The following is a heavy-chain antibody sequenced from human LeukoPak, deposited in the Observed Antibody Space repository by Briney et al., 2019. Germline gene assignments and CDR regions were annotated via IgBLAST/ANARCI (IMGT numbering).Heavy chain of an antibody. V-gene: IGHV3-66*01. CDR2: LHPGGDT. Sequence: GGSLRLSCAASGFTFSSYAMSWVRQAPGKGLEWVSVLHPGGDTHYADSVKGRFTISRDNSKNMLNLQMDSLRAEDTAVYYCARWGGHVDYWGQGTLVTVSS. CDR1: GFTFSSYA. CDR3: ARWGGHVDY. D-gene: IGHD3-3*01. J-gene: IGHJ4*02.